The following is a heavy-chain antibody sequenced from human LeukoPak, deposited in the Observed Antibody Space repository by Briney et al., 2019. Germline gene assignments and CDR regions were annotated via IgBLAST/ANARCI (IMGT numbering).Heavy chain of an antibody. CDR1: GGSISSSSYY. V-gene: IGHV4-39*01. CDR2: IYYSGST. D-gene: IGHD1-26*01. J-gene: IGHJ5*02. Sequence: SETLSLTCTVSGGSISSSSYYWGWIRQPPGKGLEWIGSIYYSGSTYYNPSLKSRVTISVDTSKNQFSLKLSSVTAADTAVYYCARHQDGPVGATSLWFDPWGQGTLVTVSS. CDR3: ARHQDGPVGATSLWFDP.